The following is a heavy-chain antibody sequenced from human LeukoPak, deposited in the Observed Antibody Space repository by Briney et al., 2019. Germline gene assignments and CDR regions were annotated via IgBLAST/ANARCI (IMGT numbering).Heavy chain of an antibody. CDR1: GFTFSNYW. CDR2: IKSDGSST. V-gene: IGHV3-74*01. Sequence: PGGSLRLSCAASGFTFSNYWMHWVRQAPGKGPVWVSRIKSDGSSTRFADSVQGRFTISRDNGKNTLYLQMNSLRAEDTAVYYCARGGETSNWYPGHFDYWGQGALVTVSS. J-gene: IGHJ4*02. D-gene: IGHD6-13*01. CDR3: ARGGETSNWYPGHFDY.